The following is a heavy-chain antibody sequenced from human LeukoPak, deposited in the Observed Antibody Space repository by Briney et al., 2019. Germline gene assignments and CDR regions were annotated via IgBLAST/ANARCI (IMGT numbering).Heavy chain of an antibody. CDR2: IYHSGNT. CDR3: ARVGFHYFDY. Sequence: SETLSLTCAVSGYSISSGYYWGWIRQPPGKGLQWIGSIYHSGNTYYNPSLKSRVTISVDTSKNQFSLRLNSVIAADTALYYCARVGFHYFDYWGQGTLVTVSS. D-gene: IGHD1-26*01. J-gene: IGHJ4*02. CDR1: GYSISSGYY. V-gene: IGHV4-38-2*01.